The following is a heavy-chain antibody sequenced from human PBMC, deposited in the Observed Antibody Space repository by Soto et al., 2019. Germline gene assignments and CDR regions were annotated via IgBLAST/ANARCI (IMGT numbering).Heavy chain of an antibody. D-gene: IGHD6-6*01. V-gene: IGHV4-30-4*01. CDR1: GGSISSGDYY. J-gene: IGHJ4*02. CDR2: IYYSGST. CDR3: ARVTLVSSSSSDY. Sequence: QVQLQESGPGLVKPSHTLSLTCTVSGGSISSGDYYWSWIRQPSGKGLEWIGYIYYSGSTYYNPSIKSRVTISVDTSKNQFSLKLSSVTAADTAVYYCARVTLVSSSSSDYWGQGTLVTVSS.